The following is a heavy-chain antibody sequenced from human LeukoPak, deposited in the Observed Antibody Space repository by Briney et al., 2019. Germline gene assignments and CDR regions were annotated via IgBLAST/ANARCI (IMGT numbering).Heavy chain of an antibody. J-gene: IGHJ4*02. CDR3: ARLSKGSRDGYPRDH. CDR1: GGSISSYY. D-gene: IGHD5-24*01. V-gene: IGHV4-59*01. CDR2: FYYPGSS. Sequence: SETLSLTCTVPGGSISSYYWSWIRQPPGKGLEWIGYFYYPGSSKYKPSHNSQVTLSVDASINQFSPKLSSVTGADTAVYYCARLSKGSRDGYPRDHWGQGTLVTVSS.